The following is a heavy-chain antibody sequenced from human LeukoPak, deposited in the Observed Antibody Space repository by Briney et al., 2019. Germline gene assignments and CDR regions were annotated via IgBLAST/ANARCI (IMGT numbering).Heavy chain of an antibody. CDR1: GFTFDDYP. V-gene: IGHV3-9*01. CDR2: ISWNGGST. J-gene: IGHJ6*02. CDR3: AKDRAYYDGSGYSPHGYYGMDV. D-gene: IGHD3-22*01. Sequence: GRSLRLSCAASGFTFDDYPMHWVRQVPGKGLEWVSGISWNGGSTGYADSVKGRFTISRDNSKNSLYLQMNSLRTEDTALYYCAKDRAYYDGSGYSPHGYYGMDVWGQGTTVTVSS.